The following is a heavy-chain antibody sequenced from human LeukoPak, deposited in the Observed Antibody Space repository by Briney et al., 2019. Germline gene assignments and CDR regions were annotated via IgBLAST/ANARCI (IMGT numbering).Heavy chain of an antibody. J-gene: IGHJ3*02. CDR2: ISGSGGST. CDR3: AKDTPYSGSYWHDAFDI. CDR1: GFTFSSYA. Sequence: PGGSLRLSCAASGFTFSSYAMSWVRQAPGKGLEWVSAISGSGGSTYYADSVKGRFTISRDNSKNTLYPQMNSLRAEDTAVYYCAKDTPYSGSYWHDAFDIWGQGTMVTVSS. D-gene: IGHD1-26*01. V-gene: IGHV3-23*01.